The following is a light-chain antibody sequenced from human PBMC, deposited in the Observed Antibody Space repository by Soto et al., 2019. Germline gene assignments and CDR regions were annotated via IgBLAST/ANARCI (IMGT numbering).Light chain of an antibody. V-gene: IGKV1-5*03. CDR2: KAS. CDR1: QSISSW. CDR3: QQYNSYPWT. Sequence: DIQMTQSPSTLSASVGDRVTITCRASQSISSWLAWYQQKPGKPPKLLIYKASSLESGVPSRFSGSGSGTEFTLTISSLQPDDCATYYGQQYNSYPWTFGQGTKVEIK. J-gene: IGKJ1*01.